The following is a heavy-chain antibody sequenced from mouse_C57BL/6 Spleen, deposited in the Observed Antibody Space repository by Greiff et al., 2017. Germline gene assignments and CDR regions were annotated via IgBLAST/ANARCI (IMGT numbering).Heavy chain of an antibody. D-gene: IGHD2-4*01. CDR2: IYPSDSET. CDR3: ARGVYYDYVYYFDY. Sequence: QVQLKQPGAELVRPGSSVKLSCKASGYTFTSYWMDWVKQRPGQGLEWIGNIYPSDSETHYNQKFKDKATLTVDKSSSTAYMQLSSLTSEDSAVYYCARGVYYDYVYYFDYWGQGTTLTVSS. CDR1: GYTFTSYW. J-gene: IGHJ2*01. V-gene: IGHV1-61*01.